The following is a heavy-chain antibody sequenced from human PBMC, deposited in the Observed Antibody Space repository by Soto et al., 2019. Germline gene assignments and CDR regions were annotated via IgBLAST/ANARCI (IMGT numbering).Heavy chain of an antibody. V-gene: IGHV6-1*01. J-gene: IGHJ3*01. Sequence: SQTLSLTCDISGDSVSSNSAAWNWIRQSPSRGLEWLGRTYYRSKWYNEYALSVESRITINPDTSKNQFSLHLNSVTPEDTAVYYYARFQTIFAVARGDVWGQGTMVTVS. CDR2: TYYRSKWYN. D-gene: IGHD3-3*01. CDR3: ARFQTIFAVARGDV. CDR1: GDSVSSNSAA.